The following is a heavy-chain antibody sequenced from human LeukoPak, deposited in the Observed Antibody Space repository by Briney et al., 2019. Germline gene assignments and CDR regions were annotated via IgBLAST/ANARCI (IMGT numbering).Heavy chain of an antibody. CDR2: IDPNSGGT. Sequence: ASVKVSCKASGYTFTSYGISWVRQAPGQGLEWMGWIDPNSGGTNYAQKFQGRVTMTRDTSISTAYMELSRLTSDDTAVYSCARDFTGYTYGFAYWGQGTLVTVSS. J-gene: IGHJ4*02. CDR1: GYTFTSYG. CDR3: ARDFTGYTYGFAY. D-gene: IGHD5-18*01. V-gene: IGHV1-2*02.